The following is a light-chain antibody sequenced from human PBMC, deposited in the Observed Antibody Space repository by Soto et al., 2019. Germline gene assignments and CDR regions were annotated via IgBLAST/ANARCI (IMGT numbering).Light chain of an antibody. J-gene: IGKJ1*01. CDR2: GAS. Sequence: EIVLTQSPGTLSLSPGERATLSCRASQSVSSSYLAWYQQKPDQAPRLLIYGASSRATGIPDRFGGSGSGTDFTLTISRLEPEDFAVYYCQQYGSSPPFTFGQGTKVDIK. CDR1: QSVSSSY. V-gene: IGKV3-20*01. CDR3: QQYGSSPPFT.